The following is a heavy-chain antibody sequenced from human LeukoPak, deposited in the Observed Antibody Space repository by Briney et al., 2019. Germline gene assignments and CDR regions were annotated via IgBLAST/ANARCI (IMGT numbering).Heavy chain of an antibody. Sequence: GGSLRLSCSASGCTFSDYHMCWIRQAPGKGLEWISCINSSGGKTYYAESVKGRFTISRDSDKKSVFLQMNTLSADDTAVYYCARMGRDVYNFCFDYWGQGTLVTVSS. D-gene: IGHD5-24*01. CDR3: ARMGRDVYNFCFDY. CDR2: INSSGGKT. J-gene: IGHJ4*02. CDR1: GCTFSDYH. V-gene: IGHV3-11*04.